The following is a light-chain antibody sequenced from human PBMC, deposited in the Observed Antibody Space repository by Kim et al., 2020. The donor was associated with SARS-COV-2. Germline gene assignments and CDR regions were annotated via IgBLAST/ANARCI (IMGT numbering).Light chain of an antibody. V-gene: IGLV1-47*02. J-gene: IGLJ1*01. CDR2: SSN. CDR1: TSNIGSNY. Sequence: QSVLTQPPSASGTPGQRVTISCSGSTSNIGSNYVYWYQRFPGTAPKLLIYSSNQRPSGVPDRFSGSKSGTSASLAISGLRSEDEAGYYCQSYDSSLSALYVFGTGTKVTVL. CDR3: QSYDSSLSALYV.